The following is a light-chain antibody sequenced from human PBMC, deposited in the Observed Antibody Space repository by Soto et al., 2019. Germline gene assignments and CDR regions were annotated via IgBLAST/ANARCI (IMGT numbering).Light chain of an antibody. CDR2: GAS. J-gene: IGKJ1*01. CDR3: QEYDRSPWT. Sequence: EIVLTQSPGTLSLSPGERATLSCRASQSVSSSYLAWYQQKPGQAPRLLICGASSRATGIPDRFSASGSGTDFTLTISRLAPEDFAVYYCQEYDRSPWTFGQGTKVEIK. CDR1: QSVSSSY. V-gene: IGKV3-20*01.